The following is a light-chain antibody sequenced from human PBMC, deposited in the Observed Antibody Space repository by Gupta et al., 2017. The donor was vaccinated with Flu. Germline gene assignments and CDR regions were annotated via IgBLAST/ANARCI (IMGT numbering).Light chain of an antibody. CDR1: SSDIGAYNY. CDR3: GSYTGSGTV. Sequence: QSALTQPASVSGSPGQSTTISCTGTSSDIGAYNYVSWYQQHPNKAPKLMIYEVSNRPSGVSNRFSGSKSGNTASLTISGLQADDEADYYCGSYTGSGTVFGGGTKVAVL. J-gene: IGLJ3*02. CDR2: EVS. V-gene: IGLV2-14*01.